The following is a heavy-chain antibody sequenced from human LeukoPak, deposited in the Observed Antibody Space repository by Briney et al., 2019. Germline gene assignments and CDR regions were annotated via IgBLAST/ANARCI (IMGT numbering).Heavy chain of an antibody. D-gene: IGHD3-16*01. J-gene: IGHJ4*02. CDR1: GVSINSSY. V-gene: IGHV4-59*01. CDR2: IYYHGNT. CDR3: ARDRPGGLDY. Sequence: SETLSLTCTVSGVSINSSYWSWIRQPPRKGLEWIGYIYYHGNTKYHPSLESRVAISLDTSNNRFSLSLSSVTAADTAVYYCARDRPGGLDYWGQGALVTVSS.